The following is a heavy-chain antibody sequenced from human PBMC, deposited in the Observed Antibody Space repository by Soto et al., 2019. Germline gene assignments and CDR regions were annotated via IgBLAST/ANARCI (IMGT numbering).Heavy chain of an antibody. Sequence: GGSLRLSCTVSGVTFSNYAMNWVRQAPGKGLEWVSAISGRGDTTYYADSVKGRFTNSRDNSKNTLYLQMNSLRAEDTAVYYCAKGPTIFGVVISFDYYYGMYVWGQGTTVTVSS. J-gene: IGHJ6*02. V-gene: IGHV3-23*01. CDR1: GVTFSNYA. CDR2: ISGRGDTT. CDR3: AKGPTIFGVVISFDYYYGMYV. D-gene: IGHD3-3*01.